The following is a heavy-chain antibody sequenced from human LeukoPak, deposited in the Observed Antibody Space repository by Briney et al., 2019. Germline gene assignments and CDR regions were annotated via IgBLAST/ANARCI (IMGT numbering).Heavy chain of an antibody. Sequence: GGSLRLSCAASGFTLRNYAMSWVRQAPGKGLEWVSSIGAGDKYTYYADSVKGRFTISRDNSKNTLYLQMNSLRAEDTAVYYCAKAATGTRNAFDIWGQGTMVTVSS. V-gene: IGHV3-23*01. CDR3: AKAATGTRNAFDI. J-gene: IGHJ3*02. D-gene: IGHD6-13*01. CDR1: GFTLRNYA. CDR2: IGAGDKYT.